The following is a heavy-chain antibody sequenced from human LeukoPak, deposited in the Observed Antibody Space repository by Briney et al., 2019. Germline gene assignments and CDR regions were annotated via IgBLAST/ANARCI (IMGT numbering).Heavy chain of an antibody. J-gene: IGHJ4*02. CDR3: ARDPYRFDY. Sequence: QTGGSLRLACEAAGFTFRSYGIQWVPQAPGKGLECVAVIWYDGSKEYYADSVTCRFTISRDNSTSTLYLQIKTLRDQDTAVYYSARDPYRFDYWGQGPLVTVSS. CDR2: IWYDGSKE. V-gene: IGHV3-33*01. D-gene: IGHD3-16*02. CDR1: GFTFRSYG.